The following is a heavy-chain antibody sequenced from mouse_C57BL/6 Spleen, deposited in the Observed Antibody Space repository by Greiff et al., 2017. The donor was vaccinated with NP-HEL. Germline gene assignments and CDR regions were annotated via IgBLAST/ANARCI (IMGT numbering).Heavy chain of an antibody. D-gene: IGHD4-1*01. J-gene: IGHJ3*01. CDR1: GYAFSSSW. V-gene: IGHV1-82*01. Sequence: VQLQQSGPELVKPGASVKISCKASGYAFSSSWMNWVKQRPGKGLEWIGRIYPGDGDTNYNGKFKGKATLTADKSSSTAYMQLSSLTSEDSAVYCGARKGTGTGPWGQGTLVTVSA. CDR2: IYPGDGDT. CDR3: ARKGTGTGP.